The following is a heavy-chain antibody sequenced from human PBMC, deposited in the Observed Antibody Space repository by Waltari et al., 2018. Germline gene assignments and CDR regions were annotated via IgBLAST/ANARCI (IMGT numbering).Heavy chain of an antibody. Sequence: EGQLVESGGDLVQPGGSLRLSCAPSALTSSPYCTHWVRQAPGKGLVWVARINPDGRTTTYADSVRGRFSISRDNAKNTLYLQMNSLTVEDTAVYFCARSMNYGPDYWGRGTLVTVSS. CDR2: INPDGRTT. CDR3: ARSMNYGPDY. CDR1: ALTSSPYC. D-gene: IGHD3-10*01. V-gene: IGHV3-74*01. J-gene: IGHJ4*02.